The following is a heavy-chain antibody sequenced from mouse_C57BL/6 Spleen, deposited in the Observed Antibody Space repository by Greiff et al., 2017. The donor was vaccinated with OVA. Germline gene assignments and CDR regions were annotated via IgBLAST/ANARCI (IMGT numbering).Heavy chain of an antibody. J-gene: IGHJ1*03. CDR1: GYAFSSSW. D-gene: IGHD2-3*01. Sequence: QVQLKESGPELVKPGASVKISCKASGYAFSSSWMNWVKQRPGKGLEWIGRIYPGDGDTNYNGKFKGKATLTADKSSSTAYMQLSSLTSEDSAVYFCARWLLQYFDVWGTGTTVTVSS. CDR2: IYPGDGDT. CDR3: ARWLLQYFDV. V-gene: IGHV1-82*01.